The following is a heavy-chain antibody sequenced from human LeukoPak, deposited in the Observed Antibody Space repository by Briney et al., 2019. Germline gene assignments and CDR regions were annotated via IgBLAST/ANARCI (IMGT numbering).Heavy chain of an antibody. CDR3: ARSGTSYSSSGWYAYFDY. J-gene: IGHJ4*02. CDR1: GFTVSSNY. CDR2: IYSGGST. D-gene: IGHD6-19*01. V-gene: IGHV3-66*01. Sequence: GGSLRLSCAASGFTVSSNYMSWVRQAPGKGLEWVSVIYSGGSTYYADSVKGRFTISRDNSKNTLYLQMNSLRAEDTAVYYCARSGTSYSSSGWYAYFDYWGQGTLVTVSS.